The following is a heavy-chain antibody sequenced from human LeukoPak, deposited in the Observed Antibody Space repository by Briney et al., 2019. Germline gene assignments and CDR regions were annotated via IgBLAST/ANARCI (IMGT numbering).Heavy chain of an antibody. D-gene: IGHD6-19*01. J-gene: IGHJ4*02. CDR2: IYYSGST. Sequence: SETLSHTCTVSGGSISNYYWSWIRQPPGKRLEWIGYIYYSGSTNYNPSLKSRVTISVDTSKNQFSLSLSSVTAADTAVYYCARATSYTGHLGWWGQGTLVTVSS. V-gene: IGHV4-59*08. CDR1: GGSISNYY. CDR3: ARATSYTGHLGW.